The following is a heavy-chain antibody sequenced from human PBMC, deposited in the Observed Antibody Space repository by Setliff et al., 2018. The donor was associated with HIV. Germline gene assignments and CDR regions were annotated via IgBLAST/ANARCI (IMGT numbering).Heavy chain of an antibody. Sequence: SETLSLTCTVSGGSFNNYHWSWIRQPAGKGLEWIGRIYDSGATNYKPSLKSRVTMSIDKSNNQFSLYMTSVTAADTAIYYCARDRHYYGSGSYGPWGQGILVTVSS. V-gene: IGHV4-4*07. CDR3: ARDRHYYGSGSYGP. D-gene: IGHD3-10*01. CDR2: IYDSGAT. J-gene: IGHJ5*02. CDR1: GGSFNNYH.